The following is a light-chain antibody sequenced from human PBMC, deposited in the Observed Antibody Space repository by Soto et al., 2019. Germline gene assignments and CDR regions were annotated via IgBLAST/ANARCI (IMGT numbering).Light chain of an antibody. CDR1: SSDVGGYKY. Sequence: QSVLTQPRSVSGSPGQPVTISCTGTSSDVGGYKYVSWYQHHPGKAPKLMIYDVSERPSGVPDRFSGSKSGNTASLTISGLQAEDEADYFCAAWDDGLSGPLFGGGTKLTVL. CDR3: AAWDDGLSGPL. V-gene: IGLV2-11*01. CDR2: DVS. J-gene: IGLJ2*01.